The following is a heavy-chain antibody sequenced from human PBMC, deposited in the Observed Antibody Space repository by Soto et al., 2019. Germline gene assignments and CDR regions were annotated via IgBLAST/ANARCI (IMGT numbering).Heavy chain of an antibody. Sequence: GGSLRLSCAASGFTFSNYWMHWVRQTPGKGLVWVSRINSDGSSTNYADSVKGRFTISRDNAENTLYLQMSSLRAEDSAVYYCARDHCTTTSCYTVWFDPWGPGTLVTVSS. D-gene: IGHD2-2*02. CDR1: GFTFSNYW. CDR2: INSDGSST. V-gene: IGHV3-74*01. CDR3: ARDHCTTTSCYTVWFDP. J-gene: IGHJ5*02.